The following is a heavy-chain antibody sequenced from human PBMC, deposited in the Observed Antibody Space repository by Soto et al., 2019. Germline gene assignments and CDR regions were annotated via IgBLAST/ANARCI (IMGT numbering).Heavy chain of an antibody. Sequence: PGGSLRLSCAACGFTFSSYSMNWVRQAPGKGLEWVSYISSSSSTIYYADSVKGRFTIYRDNAKNSLYLQMNSLRAEDTAVYSCARVGGFDWLLYDAFDIWGQGTMVTVSS. D-gene: IGHD3-9*01. CDR1: GFTFSSYS. CDR2: ISSSSSTI. CDR3: ARVGGFDWLLYDAFDI. J-gene: IGHJ3*02. V-gene: IGHV3-48*01.